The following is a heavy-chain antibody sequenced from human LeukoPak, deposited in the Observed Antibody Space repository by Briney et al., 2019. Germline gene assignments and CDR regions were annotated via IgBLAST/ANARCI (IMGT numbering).Heavy chain of an antibody. Sequence: SETLSLTCTVSGGSISSSSYYWSWIRQPPGKGLEWIGYIYYSGSTNYNPSLKSRVTISVDTSKNQFSLKLSSVTAADTAVYYCARDSQIVVVPAGPTYWYFDLWGRGTLVTVSS. CDR3: ARDSQIVVVPAGPTYWYFDL. D-gene: IGHD2-2*01. V-gene: IGHV4-61*01. J-gene: IGHJ2*01. CDR1: GGSISSSSYY. CDR2: IYYSGST.